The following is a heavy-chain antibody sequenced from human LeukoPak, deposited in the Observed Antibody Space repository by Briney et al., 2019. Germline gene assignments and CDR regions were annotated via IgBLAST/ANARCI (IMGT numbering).Heavy chain of an antibody. CDR1: GFTFSSYG. Sequence: TGGSLRLSCAASGFTFSSYGMSWVRQAPGKGLEWVSAISGSGDSTYYADSVKGRFTISRDNSKNTLYLQMNSLRAEDTAVYYCTRRAGAYSHPYDYWGQGTLVTVSS. J-gene: IGHJ4*02. CDR3: TRRAGAYSHPYDY. CDR2: ISGSGDST. D-gene: IGHD4/OR15-4a*01. V-gene: IGHV3-23*01.